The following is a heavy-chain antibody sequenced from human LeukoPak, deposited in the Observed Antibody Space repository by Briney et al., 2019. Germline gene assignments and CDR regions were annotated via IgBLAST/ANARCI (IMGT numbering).Heavy chain of an antibody. Sequence: GGSLRLSCAASGFTFSSYGIHWVRQAPGKGLEWVAVISYDGSNKKYADSVKGRFTISRDNAKNTLYLQMNSLRVEDTAVYYCARDFGRYYYYMDVWGKGTTVTVSS. CDR3: ARDFGRYYYYMDV. D-gene: IGHD3-10*01. CDR2: ISYDGSNK. V-gene: IGHV3-30*03. J-gene: IGHJ6*03. CDR1: GFTFSSYG.